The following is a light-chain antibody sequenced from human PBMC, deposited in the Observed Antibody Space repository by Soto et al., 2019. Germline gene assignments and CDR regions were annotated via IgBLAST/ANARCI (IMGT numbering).Light chain of an antibody. CDR1: QSVGRS. Sequence: IVMTQSPATLSVSPGERATLSCRASQSVGRSLAWYQQRPGQPPRLLISAASTRAAGVPVRFGGSGSGTDFILTITRLQPEDFAVYYCQQYGASPITFGQGTRLEIK. J-gene: IGKJ5*01. CDR3: QQYGASPIT. V-gene: IGKV3D-15*01. CDR2: AAS.